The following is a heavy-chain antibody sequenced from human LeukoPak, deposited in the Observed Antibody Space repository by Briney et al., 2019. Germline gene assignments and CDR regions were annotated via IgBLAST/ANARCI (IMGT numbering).Heavy chain of an antibody. V-gene: IGHV3-33*01. CDR1: GFTFNSYG. Sequence: AGTSLRLSCVASGFTFNSYGVHWVRQAPGKGLEWVALIWYDGSNKYFIDSVKGRFTISRDDSKNTVYLHMNSLTVEDTAVYYCARWRSASSSDWYLLDNWGQGTLVTVSS. J-gene: IGHJ4*02. CDR2: IWYDGSNK. D-gene: IGHD4-23*01. CDR3: ARWRSASSSDWYLLDN.